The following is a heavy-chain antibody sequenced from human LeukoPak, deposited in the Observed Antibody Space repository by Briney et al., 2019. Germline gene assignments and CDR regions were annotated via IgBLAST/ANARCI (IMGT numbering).Heavy chain of an antibody. CDR1: GGSFSGYY. CDR3: ARGRRSGSLGYCSGGSCYKKVGLDY. D-gene: IGHD2-15*01. J-gene: IGHJ4*02. CDR2: INHSGST. V-gene: IGHV4-34*01. Sequence: SETLSLTCAVYGGSFSGYYWSWIRQPPGKGLEWIGEINHSGSTNYNPSLKSRVTMSVDTSKNQFSLKLSSVTAADTAVYYCARGRRSGSLGYCSGGSCYKKVGLDYWGQGTLVTVSS.